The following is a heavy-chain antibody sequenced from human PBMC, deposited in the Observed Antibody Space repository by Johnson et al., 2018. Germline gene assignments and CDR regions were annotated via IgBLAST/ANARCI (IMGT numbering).Heavy chain of an antibody. V-gene: IGHV3-74*01. CDR2: INSDGRST. CDR1: GFTFSSYW. J-gene: IGHJ6*02. D-gene: IGHD2-2*01. Sequence: EVQLVETGGGLVQPGGSLRLSCAASGFTFSSYWMHWVRQAPGKGLVWVSRINSDGRSTSYADSVKGRFTISSDNAKNSLYLQMNSLRDEDTAVYYCARDPEIVVVPAAKGMDVGGQGTTVTVSS. CDR3: ARDPEIVVVPAAKGMDV.